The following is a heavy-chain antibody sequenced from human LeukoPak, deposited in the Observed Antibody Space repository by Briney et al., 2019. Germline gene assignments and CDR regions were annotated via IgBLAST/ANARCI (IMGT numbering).Heavy chain of an antibody. Sequence: GGSLRLSCAASGFTFRSYGMHWVRQAPGKGLEWVAFIRYDGSNKYYADSVKGRFTISRDNAKDTLYLQMNSLRAEDTAVYYCAKDLQKHRIAVAGTLDSWGQGALVTVSS. CDR2: IRYDGSNK. CDR3: AKDLQKHRIAVAGTLDS. V-gene: IGHV3-30*02. CDR1: GFTFRSYG. D-gene: IGHD6-19*01. J-gene: IGHJ4*02.